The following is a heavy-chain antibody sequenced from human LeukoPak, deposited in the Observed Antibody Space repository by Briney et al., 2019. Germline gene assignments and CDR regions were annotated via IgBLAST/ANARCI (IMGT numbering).Heavy chain of an antibody. CDR1: GFTVSNNY. V-gene: IGHV3-66*01. J-gene: IGHJ4*02. CDR2: IYSGGNT. D-gene: IGHD6-25*01. Sequence: GGSLRLSCAASGFTVSNNYMTWVRQAPGKGLEWVSIIYSGGNTYYTDSVKDRFTTSRDNTKNMLYLQMTALRAEDTAVYYCALIRGSGFPLTYWGQGTLVTVSS. CDR3: ALIRGSGFPLTY.